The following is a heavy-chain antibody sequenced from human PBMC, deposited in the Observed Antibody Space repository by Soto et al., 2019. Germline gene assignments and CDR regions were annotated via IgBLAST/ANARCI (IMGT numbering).Heavy chain of an antibody. J-gene: IGHJ4*02. CDR1: GDSISGYS. CDR2: IYYTGST. V-gene: IGHV4-59*08. CDR3: ARQSSLAAVVD. Sequence: QVQLQESGPGLVKPSETLSLTCTVSGDSISGYSWSWIRQPPGKGLDWIGYIYYTGSTNYSPSLMSRVTTPVDTSKNQFSLKLSSVTAADTAVYYCARQSSLAAVVDWGQGTLVTVSS. D-gene: IGHD6-13*01.